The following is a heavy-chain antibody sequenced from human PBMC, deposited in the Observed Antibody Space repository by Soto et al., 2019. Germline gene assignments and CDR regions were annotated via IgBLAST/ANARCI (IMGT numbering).Heavy chain of an antibody. D-gene: IGHD2-2*01. J-gene: IGHJ4*02. CDR2: ISGSGGST. Sequence: GGSLRLSCAASGFTFSSYAMSWVRQAPGKGLEWVSAISGSGGSTYYADSVKGRFTISRDNSKNTLYLQMNSLRAEDTAVYYCWGVVPAARGLDYWGQGTLVTVSS. V-gene: IGHV3-23*01. CDR3: WGVVPAARGLDY. CDR1: GFTFSSYA.